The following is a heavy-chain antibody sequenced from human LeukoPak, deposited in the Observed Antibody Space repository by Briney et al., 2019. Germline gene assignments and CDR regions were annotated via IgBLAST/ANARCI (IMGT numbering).Heavy chain of an antibody. V-gene: IGHV3-30-3*01. CDR2: ISYDGSNK. J-gene: IGHJ4*02. Sequence: GRSLRLSCAASGFTFSSYAMHWVRQAPGKGLEWVAVISYDGSNKYYADSVKGRFTISRDNSKNTLYPQMNSLRAEDTAVYYCARDLRMATSYFDYWGQGTLVTVSS. D-gene: IGHD5-24*01. CDR1: GFTFSSYA. CDR3: ARDLRMATSYFDY.